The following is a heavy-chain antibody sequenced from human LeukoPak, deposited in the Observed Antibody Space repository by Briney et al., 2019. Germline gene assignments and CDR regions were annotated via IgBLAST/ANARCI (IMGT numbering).Heavy chain of an antibody. J-gene: IGHJ4*02. V-gene: IGHV4-31*03. Sequence: PSQTLSLTCTVSGGSISSGGYYWSWIRQHPGKGLEWIGYIYYSGSTYYNPSLKSRVTISVDTSKNQFSLKLSSVTAADTAVYYCARGTPFQWLRLSWYFDYWGQGTLVTVSS. D-gene: IGHD5-12*01. CDR2: IYYSGST. CDR1: GGSISSGGYY. CDR3: ARGTPFQWLRLSWYFDY.